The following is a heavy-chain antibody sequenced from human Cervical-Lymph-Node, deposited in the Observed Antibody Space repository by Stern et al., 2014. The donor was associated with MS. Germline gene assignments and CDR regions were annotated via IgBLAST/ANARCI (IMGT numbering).Heavy chain of an antibody. Sequence: VQLVEYGAEVKKPGESLKISCKGSGYSFTANWIAWVRQMPGKGLEWMGIIYPGHSDTRYSPSFQGQVTISADKSISTAYLQWSSLKASDTAMYYCARDYGDYAFDYWGQGTLVTVSS. CDR3: ARDYGDYAFDY. D-gene: IGHD4-17*01. J-gene: IGHJ4*02. CDR1: GYSFTANW. V-gene: IGHV5-51*01. CDR2: IYPGHSDT.